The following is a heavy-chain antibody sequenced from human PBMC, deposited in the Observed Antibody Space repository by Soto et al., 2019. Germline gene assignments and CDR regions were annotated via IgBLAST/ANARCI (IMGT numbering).Heavy chain of an antibody. V-gene: IGHV4-31*03. J-gene: IGHJ6*02. CDR1: GGSISSGGYY. D-gene: IGHD2-15*01. CDR2: IYYSGST. Sequence: NPSETLSLTCTVSGGSISSGGYYWSWIRQHPGKGLEWIGYIYYSGSTYYNPSLKSRVTISVDTSKNQFSLKLSSVTAADTAVYYCARGTLQEYCSGGSCQYYYYGMDVWGQGTTVTVSS. CDR3: ARGTLQEYCSGGSCQYYYYGMDV.